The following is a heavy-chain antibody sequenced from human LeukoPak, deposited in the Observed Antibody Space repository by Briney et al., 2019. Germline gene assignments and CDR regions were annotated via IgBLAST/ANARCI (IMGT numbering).Heavy chain of an antibody. V-gene: IGHV3-7*05. CDR2: IKQDESLK. CDR1: GFTFSHYW. Sequence: PGGSLRLSCVGSGFTFSHYWMNWVRQAPGKGLEWVASIKQDESLKYYVDSVNGRFTISRDNSRNTLLLQMNSLRAEDTALYYCASAREYCGSAECYEYFQHWGQGTLVTVSS. CDR3: ASAREYCGSAECYEYFQH. D-gene: IGHD2-21*01. J-gene: IGHJ1*01.